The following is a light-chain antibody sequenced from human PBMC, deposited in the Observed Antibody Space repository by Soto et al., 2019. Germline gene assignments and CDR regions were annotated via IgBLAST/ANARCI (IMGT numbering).Light chain of an antibody. Sequence: DIKMTQSPPTLSASAGDRVTITCRASQSISSWLAWYQQKPGRAPKLLIYKASSLATGVPSRFTGSGSGTEVTLTISSVQPDDTATYYCQQYNRYSWTFGQGTKVEIK. J-gene: IGKJ1*01. V-gene: IGKV1-5*03. CDR2: KAS. CDR3: QQYNRYSWT. CDR1: QSISSW.